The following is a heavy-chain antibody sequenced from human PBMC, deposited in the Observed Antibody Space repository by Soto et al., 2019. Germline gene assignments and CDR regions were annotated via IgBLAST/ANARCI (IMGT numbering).Heavy chain of an antibody. V-gene: IGHV5-51*01. Sequence: PGESLKISCTGSGYIFTSYWICWVRPMPGKGLELMGIIYPGDSDTRYSPSFQGQVTISDDKSISTAYLQWSSLKASDTAMYYCARPSTPSHCSSTSCRAPYYNYGMDVWGQGTTVTVSS. CDR1: GYIFTSYW. D-gene: IGHD2-2*01. J-gene: IGHJ6*02. CDR3: ARPSTPSHCSSTSCRAPYYNYGMDV. CDR2: IYPGDSDT.